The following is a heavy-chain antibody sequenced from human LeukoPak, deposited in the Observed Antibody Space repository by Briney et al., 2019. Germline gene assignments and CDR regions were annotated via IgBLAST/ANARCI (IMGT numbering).Heavy chain of an antibody. D-gene: IGHD6-19*01. Sequence: GGSLRLSCAASGFTVSTNYMSWFRQAPGKGLEWVSLIYSASSTYYADSVKGRFTISRDNSKNTLYLQMNSLRAEDTAMYYCARDLASSTGWEFDYWGQGTLVTVSS. J-gene: IGHJ4*02. CDR2: IYSASST. CDR3: ARDLASSTGWEFDY. V-gene: IGHV3-53*01. CDR1: GFTVSTNY.